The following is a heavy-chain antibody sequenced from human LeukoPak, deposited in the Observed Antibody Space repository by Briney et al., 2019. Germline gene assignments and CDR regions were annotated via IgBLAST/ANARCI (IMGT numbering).Heavy chain of an antibody. D-gene: IGHD4-17*01. V-gene: IGHV3-11*06. CDR2: ISSSSSYT. CDR1: GFTFRDYY. Sequence: PGGSLRLSCAAAGFTFRDYYMSWIRQAPGKGLEWVSYISSSSSYTNYADSVKGRFTISRDNAQNSLYLQMNSLRDEDTAVYYCARDLYGDYLVDCWGQGTLVTVSS. CDR3: ARDLYGDYLVDC. J-gene: IGHJ4*02.